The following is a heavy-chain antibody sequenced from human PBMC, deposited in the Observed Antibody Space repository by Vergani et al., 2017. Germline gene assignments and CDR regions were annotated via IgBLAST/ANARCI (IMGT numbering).Heavy chain of an antibody. V-gene: IGHV3-30*03. J-gene: IGHJ3*02. D-gene: IGHD2-15*01. Sequence: VQLLESGGGLVQPGGSLRLSCAASGFTFSSYAMSWVRQAPGKGLEWVAIISYDGSNKYYADSVKGRFTISRDNSKNTLYLQMNSLRAEDTAVYFCARDMVWRHGGGAFDIWGQGTMVTVSS. CDR1: GFTFSSYA. CDR2: ISYDGSNK. CDR3: ARDMVWRHGGGAFDI.